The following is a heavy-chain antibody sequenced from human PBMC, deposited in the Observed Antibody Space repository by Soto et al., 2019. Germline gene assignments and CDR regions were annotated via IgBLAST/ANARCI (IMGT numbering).Heavy chain of an antibody. V-gene: IGHV4-30-2*01. J-gene: IGHJ4*02. CDR2: IYHSGST. CDR1: GGSISSGGYS. D-gene: IGHD2-2*01. Sequence: SETLSLTCAVSGGSISSGGYSWSWIRQPPGKGLEWIGYIYHSGSTSYNPSLKSRVTISVDTSKSQFSLKLNSVTAADTAVYYGARGPWGQLLSYHFDYWGQGALVTVSS. CDR3: ARGPWGQLLSYHFDY.